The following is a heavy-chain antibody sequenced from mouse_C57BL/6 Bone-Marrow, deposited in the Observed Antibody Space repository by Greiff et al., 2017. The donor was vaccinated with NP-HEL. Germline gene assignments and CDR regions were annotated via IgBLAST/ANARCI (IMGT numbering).Heavy chain of an antibody. J-gene: IGHJ1*03. CDR3: ARGVTPGSYFDV. Sequence: VQLQQPGTELVKPGASVKLSCKASGYTFTSYWMHWVKQRPGQGLEWIGNINPSNGGTNYNEKFKSKATLTVDQSSSTAYMQLSSLTSEDAAVYYCARGVTPGSYFDVWGTGTTVTVSS. CDR2: INPSNGGT. D-gene: IGHD2-2*01. V-gene: IGHV1-53*01. CDR1: GYTFTSYW.